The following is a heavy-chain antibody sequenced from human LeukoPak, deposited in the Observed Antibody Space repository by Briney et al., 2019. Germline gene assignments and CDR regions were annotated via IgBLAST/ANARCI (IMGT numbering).Heavy chain of an antibody. J-gene: IGHJ5*02. CDR2: ISYDETNK. CDR1: GFSFSDYA. V-gene: IGHV3-30*18. Sequence: GRCLRLSCAASGFSFSDYAIHWVRQAPGKGLEWVALISYDETNKYYADSVKGRFTISRDNSKNTVFLQMNSLRPEDTAVYYCAKDAYSSGPNWFDPWGQGTLVTVSS. CDR3: AKDAYSSGPNWFDP. D-gene: IGHD6-19*01.